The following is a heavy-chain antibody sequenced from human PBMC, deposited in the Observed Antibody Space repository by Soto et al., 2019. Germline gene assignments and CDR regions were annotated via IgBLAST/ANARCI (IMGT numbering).Heavy chain of an antibody. V-gene: IGHV3-23*01. CDR2: ISGSGGST. Sequence: GGSLRLSSATSGLTFSSYAISWVRQAPGKGLEWVSAISGSGGSTYYADSVKGRFTISRGNSKNTLYLQMNSLRAEDTAVYYCAKDVVIGRPDYWGQGTLVTVSS. CDR3: AKDVVIGRPDY. CDR1: GLTFSSYA. D-gene: IGHD1-1*01. J-gene: IGHJ4*02.